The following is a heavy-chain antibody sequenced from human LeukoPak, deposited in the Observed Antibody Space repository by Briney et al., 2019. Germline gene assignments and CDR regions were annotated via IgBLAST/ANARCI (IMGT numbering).Heavy chain of an antibody. V-gene: IGHV3-48*01. J-gene: IGHJ4*02. Sequence: GGSLRLSCVASGFTFSTFGMNWVRQAPGKGLEWVSYVSSSSTTIYYSDSVKGRFTISRDDAKSSFYLQMNSLRAEDTALYYCARMSTGYYDDYWGQGTLVAVSS. D-gene: IGHD3-9*01. CDR1: GFTFSTFG. CDR3: ARMSTGYYDDY. CDR2: VSSSSTTI.